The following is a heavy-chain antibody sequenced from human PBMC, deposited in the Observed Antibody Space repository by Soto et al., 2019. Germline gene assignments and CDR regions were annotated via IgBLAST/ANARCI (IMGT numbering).Heavy chain of an antibody. CDR1: GCAISSYY. CDR3: ARIQTVDDDYEL. V-gene: IGHV4-59*08. Sequence: SDTLSLTFTVSGCAISSYYWSWIRQPPGKGLEWIGYIYYSGSTNYNPSLKSRVTISVDTSKNQFSLKLSSVTAADTAVYYCARIQTVDDDYELWGQGTMDNVSS. D-gene: IGHD4-17*01. CDR2: IYYSGST. J-gene: IGHJ3*01.